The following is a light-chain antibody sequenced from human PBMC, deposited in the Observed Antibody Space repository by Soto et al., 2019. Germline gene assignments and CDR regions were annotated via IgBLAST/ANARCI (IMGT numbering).Light chain of an antibody. Sequence: DIQMTQSPSSLSTCVGDSVTITCRASQNITSRLNWYQQHPGKAPKLLIYAASTLQTGVSSRLSGSGSGTDFTLAIRSLQPEDFATYFCQQSDRAPYTFGQGTKLDI. V-gene: IGKV1-39*01. CDR1: QNITSR. CDR2: AAS. J-gene: IGKJ2*01. CDR3: QQSDRAPYT.